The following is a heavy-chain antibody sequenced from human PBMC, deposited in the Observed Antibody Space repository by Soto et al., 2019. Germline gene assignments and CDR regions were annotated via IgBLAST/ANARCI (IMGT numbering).Heavy chain of an antibody. Sequence: QAQLVQSGAEVKKHGASVKVSCEASGYTFTSYYMHWVRQAPGQGLEWMGWINPNSGDTKYAQKFRGRVTMTRDTSITTAYMEVKMLTSDDTAVYYCARQLAYCGGDCFTEPVDYWGQGTLVTVSS. D-gene: IGHD2-21*02. V-gene: IGHV1-2*02. J-gene: IGHJ4*02. CDR3: ARQLAYCGGDCFTEPVDY. CDR2: INPNSGDT. CDR1: GYTFTSYY.